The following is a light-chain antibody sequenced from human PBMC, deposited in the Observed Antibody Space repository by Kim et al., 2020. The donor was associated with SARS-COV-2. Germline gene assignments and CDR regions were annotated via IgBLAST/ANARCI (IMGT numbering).Light chain of an antibody. J-gene: IGLJ3*02. CDR2: KDS. CDR1: NIQTLN. V-gene: IGLV3-9*01. CDR3: QVWDSGSWV. Sequence: SVVLGQTARVTCGGNNIQTLNVHWYRQKPGQAPVLVMSKDSKRPSGIPERFSGSNSGNTATLTISTAQADDEADYYCQVWDSGSWVFGGGTQLTVL.